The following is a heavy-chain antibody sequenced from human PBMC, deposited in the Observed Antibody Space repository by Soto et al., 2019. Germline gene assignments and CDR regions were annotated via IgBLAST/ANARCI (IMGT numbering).Heavy chain of an antibody. V-gene: IGHV4-34*01. CDR3: ARGLGYCSGGSCHFDY. J-gene: IGHJ4*02. D-gene: IGHD2-15*01. CDR2: INHSGST. CDR1: GGSFSGYY. Sequence: SETLSLTCAVYGGSFSGYYWSWIRQPPGKGLEWIGEINHSGSTNYNPSLKSRVTISVDTSKNQFPLKLSSVTAADTAVYYCARGLGYCSGGSCHFDYWGQGTLVTVSS.